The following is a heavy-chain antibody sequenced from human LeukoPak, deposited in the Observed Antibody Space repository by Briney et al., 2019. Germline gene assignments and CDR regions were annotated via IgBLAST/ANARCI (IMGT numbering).Heavy chain of an antibody. J-gene: IGHJ5*02. CDR1: GFTFDDYA. V-gene: IGHV3-9*01. CDR3: AKDQVYSYGRGWFDP. CDR2: ISWNSGSI. Sequence: PGRSLRLSCAASGFTFDDYAMHWVRQAPGKGLEWVSGISWNSGSIGYADSVKGRFTISRDNAKNSLYLQMNSLRAEDTALYYCAKDQVYSYGRGWFDPWGQGTLVTVSS. D-gene: IGHD5-18*01.